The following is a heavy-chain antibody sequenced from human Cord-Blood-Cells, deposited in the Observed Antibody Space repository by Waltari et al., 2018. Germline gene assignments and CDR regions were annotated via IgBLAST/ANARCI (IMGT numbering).Heavy chain of an antibody. Sequence: EVQLVESGGGLVQPGGSLRLSCAASGFTFSSYAMSWVRQAPGKGLEWVSAISGSGGSTYYADSVKGRFTISRDNSKNTLYLQMNSLRAEDTAVYYCAKAPDYDFWSGYYTRFDPWGQGTLVTVSS. CDR1: GFTFSSYA. J-gene: IGHJ5*02. V-gene: IGHV3-23*04. CDR2: ISGSGGST. CDR3: AKAPDYDFWSGYYTRFDP. D-gene: IGHD3-3*01.